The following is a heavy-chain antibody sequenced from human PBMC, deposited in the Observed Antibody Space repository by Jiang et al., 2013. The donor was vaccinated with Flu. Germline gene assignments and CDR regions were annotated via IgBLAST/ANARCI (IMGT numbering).Heavy chain of an antibody. J-gene: IGHJ6*03. CDR2: LLQWEH. CDR1: GGSVSSGSYY. V-gene: IGHV4-61*01. D-gene: IGHD2-2*01. CDR3: ARDRVVPAAVYYYYYYMDV. Sequence: PSETLSLTCTVSGGSVSSGSYYWSWIRQSQEGTGVDWVYLLQWEHQLQPSLKSRVTISVDTSKNQFSLKLSSVTAADTAVYYCARDRVVPAAVYYYYYYMDVWGKGTTVTVSS.